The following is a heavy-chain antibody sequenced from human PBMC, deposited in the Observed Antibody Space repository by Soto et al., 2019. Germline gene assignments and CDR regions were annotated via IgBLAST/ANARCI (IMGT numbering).Heavy chain of an antibody. CDR1: GFTFSSYA. CDR3: ARDRHCSGGSCYAEYFQH. J-gene: IGHJ1*01. CDR2: ISYDGSNK. V-gene: IGHV3-30*04. Sequence: GGSLRLSCAASGFTFSSYAMHWVRQAPGKGLEWVAVISYDGSNKYYADSVKGRFTISRDNSKNTLYLQMNSLRAEDTAVYYCARDRHCSGGSCYAEYFQHWGQGTLVTVSS. D-gene: IGHD2-15*01.